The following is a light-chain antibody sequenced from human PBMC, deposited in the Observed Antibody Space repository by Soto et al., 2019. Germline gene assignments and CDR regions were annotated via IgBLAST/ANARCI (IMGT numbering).Light chain of an antibody. CDR1: SSDVGRYNL. CDR3: CSYAGSSTWV. Sequence: QSALTQPASVSGSPGQSITISCAGTSSDVGRYNLVSWYQQHPGKAPKLIIYEDSKRPSGVSNLFSGSKSGNTASLTISGLQAEDEADYYCCSYAGSSTWVFGGGTKLTVL. CDR2: EDS. V-gene: IGLV2-23*01. J-gene: IGLJ3*02.